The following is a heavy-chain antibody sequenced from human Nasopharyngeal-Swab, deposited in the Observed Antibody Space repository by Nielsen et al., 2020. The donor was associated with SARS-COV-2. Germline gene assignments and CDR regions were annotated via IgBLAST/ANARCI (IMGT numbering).Heavy chain of an antibody. CDR3: ARGGDPREVVAATDCFDP. J-gene: IGHJ5*02. Sequence: ASVKVSCKPSGYTFTDYYMHWVRQAPGQGLEWMGIINPGGGSARYSQNFQGRVTMTRDTSTSTVYMELSSLRSEDTAVYYCARGGDPREVVAATDCFDPWGQGTLVTVSS. V-gene: IGHV1-46*01. D-gene: IGHD2-15*01. CDR1: GYTFTDYY. CDR2: INPGGGSA.